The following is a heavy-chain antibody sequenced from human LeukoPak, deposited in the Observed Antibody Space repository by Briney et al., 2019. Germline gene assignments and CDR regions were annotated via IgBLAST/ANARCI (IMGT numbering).Heavy chain of an antibody. CDR1: GYTFTDYY. V-gene: IGHV1-2*06. Sequence: ASVKVSCKASGYTFTDYYMHWVRQAPGQGREWMGRIHPNNGGTNYAQKFKSRVTMTRETSISTAYMELSRLRSDDTAVYYCARGHSLGPGIAARDSRLYYWGQGTLVTVSS. CDR3: ARGHSLGPGIAARDSRLYY. D-gene: IGHD6-6*01. CDR2: IHPNNGGT. J-gene: IGHJ4*02.